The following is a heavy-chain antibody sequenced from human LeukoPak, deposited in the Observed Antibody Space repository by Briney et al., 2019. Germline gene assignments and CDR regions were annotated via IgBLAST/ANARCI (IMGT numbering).Heavy chain of an antibody. D-gene: IGHD4-17*01. CDR2: IKDDGRNK. CDR3: AKGYTTGLEP. J-gene: IGHJ5*02. CDR1: GFPFSSYL. Sequence: GGSLRLSCAASGFPFSSYLMHWVRQAPGKGLERLALIKDDGRNKYYADSVKGRFTVSRDNSKNTMYLQMNSLRVDDTAVYYCAKGYTTGLEPWGQGTLVTVSS. V-gene: IGHV3-30*02.